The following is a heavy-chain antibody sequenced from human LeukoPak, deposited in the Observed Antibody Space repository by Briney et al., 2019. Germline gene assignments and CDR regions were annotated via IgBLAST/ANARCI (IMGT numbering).Heavy chain of an antibody. D-gene: IGHD4-17*01. Sequence: SETLSLTCTVSGGSISSYYWSWIRQPPGKGLEWIGYIYYSGSTNYNPSLKSRVTISVDTSKNQFSLKLSPVTAADTAVYYCAEGPYGDYGFWYWGQGTLVTVSS. CDR1: GGSISSYY. CDR2: IYYSGST. CDR3: AEGPYGDYGFWY. V-gene: IGHV4-59*01. J-gene: IGHJ4*02.